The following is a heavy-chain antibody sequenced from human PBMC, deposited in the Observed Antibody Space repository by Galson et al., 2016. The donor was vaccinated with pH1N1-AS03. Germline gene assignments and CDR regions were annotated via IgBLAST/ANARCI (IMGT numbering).Heavy chain of an antibody. V-gene: IGHV2-5*02. J-gene: IGHJ5*02. CDR2: IYWDDDK. Sequence: PALVKPTQTLTLTCTFSGFSLSTSGVGVGWIRQPPGKALEWLALIYWDDDKRYSPSLKSRLTITKDTSKNQVVLTMTNMDPVDTATYYCGHGPYWFDPWGQGTLVTVSS. CDR1: GFSLSTSGVG. CDR3: GHGPYWFDP.